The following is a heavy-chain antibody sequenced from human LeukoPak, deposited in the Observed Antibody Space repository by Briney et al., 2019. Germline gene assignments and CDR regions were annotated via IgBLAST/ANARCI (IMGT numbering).Heavy chain of an antibody. CDR3: ASLDTAAIRTGGY. J-gene: IGHJ4*02. CDR2: IKKSGSET. CDR1: GFTFNNYA. D-gene: IGHD5-18*01. V-gene: IGHV3-7*01. Sequence: HPGGSLRLSCAASGFTFNNYAMHWVRQAPGKGLEWVAMIKKSGSETHYVDSVKGRFTISRDSARNSLYLQMTSLKADDTAVYYCASLDTAAIRTGGYWGQGTLVTVSS.